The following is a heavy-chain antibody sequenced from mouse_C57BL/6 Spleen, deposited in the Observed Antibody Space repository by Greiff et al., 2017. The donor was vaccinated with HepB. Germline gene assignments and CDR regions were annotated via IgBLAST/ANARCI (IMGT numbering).Heavy chain of an antibody. CDR3: AREGVYGNSRYFDY. V-gene: IGHV1-80*01. CDR2: IYPGDGDT. J-gene: IGHJ2*01. Sequence: VQLQQSGAELVKPGASVKISCKASGYAFSSYWMNWVKQRPGKGLEWIGQIYPGDGDTNYNGKFKGKATLTADKSSSTAYMQLSSLTSEDSAVYFCAREGVYGNSRYFDYWGQGTTLTVSS. CDR1: GYAFSSYW. D-gene: IGHD2-10*02.